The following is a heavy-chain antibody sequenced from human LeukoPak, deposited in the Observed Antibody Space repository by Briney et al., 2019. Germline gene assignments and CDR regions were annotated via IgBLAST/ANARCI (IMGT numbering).Heavy chain of an antibody. V-gene: IGHV4-4*07. J-gene: IGHJ5*02. CDR1: GGSISNYY. D-gene: IGHD3-10*01. CDR3: ARGGYYGSGNDFRFDP. CDR2: IYTTGST. Sequence: SETLSLTCTVSGGSISNYYWNWIRQPAGKGLEWIGRIYTTGSTNYNPSLKNRVTMSVDTSKNQFSLKLTSVTAADTAVYFCARGGYYGSGNDFRFDPWGQGTLVTVSS.